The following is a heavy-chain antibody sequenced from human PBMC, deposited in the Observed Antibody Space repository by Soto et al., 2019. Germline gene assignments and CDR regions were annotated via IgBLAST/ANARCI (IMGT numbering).Heavy chain of an antibody. CDR2: IANSGGST. J-gene: IGHJ4*02. V-gene: IGHV3-23*01. D-gene: IGHD6-13*01. CDR3: ARRISASGRGWDY. Sequence: EVQLLESGGDLVRPGGSLRLSCAASGFTFSTYAMSWVRQAPGKGLEWVSAIANSGGSTFYTDSVRGRFTISRDNSKNTLYLQMNSLRAEDTAVYYCARRISASGRGWDYWGQGTLVTVSS. CDR1: GFTFSTYA.